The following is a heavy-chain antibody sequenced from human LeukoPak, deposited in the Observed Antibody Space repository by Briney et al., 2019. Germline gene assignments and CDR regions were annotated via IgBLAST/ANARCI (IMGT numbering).Heavy chain of an antibody. D-gene: IGHD6-6*01. CDR3: ARDGDQSTIGARPDY. CDR1: GFTFSSYE. CDR2: ISSSGTTI. V-gene: IGHV3-48*03. Sequence: GGSLRLSCAASGFTFSSYEMNWVRQAPGKGLEWISYISSSGTTIYYADSVKGRFTISRDNAKNSLFLQMNSLRADDTAVYFCARDGDQSTIGARPDYGGQGTLVTVSS. J-gene: IGHJ4*02.